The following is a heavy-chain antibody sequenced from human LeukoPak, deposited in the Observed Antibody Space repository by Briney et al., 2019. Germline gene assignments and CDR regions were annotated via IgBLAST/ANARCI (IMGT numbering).Heavy chain of an antibody. V-gene: IGHV4-39*01. CDR1: GGSISSSSYY. CDR3: ARHTHTYCSGGSCSDAFDI. CDR2: IYYSGST. J-gene: IGHJ3*02. Sequence: SETLSLTCTVSGGSISSSSYYWGWIRQPPGKGLEWIGSIYYSGSTYYNPSLKSRVTISVDTSKNQFSLKLSSVTAADTAVYYCARHTHTYCSGGSCSDAFDIWGQGTMVTVSS. D-gene: IGHD2-15*01.